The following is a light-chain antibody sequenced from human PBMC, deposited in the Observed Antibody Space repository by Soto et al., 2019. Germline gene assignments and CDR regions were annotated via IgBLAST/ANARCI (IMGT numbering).Light chain of an antibody. CDR3: QHYGTSPFT. CDR1: QSVSSSY. CDR2: GTS. Sequence: VLTQSPGTLSLSAGERATLSCRASQSVSSSYLAWYQQKPGQAPRLVIYGTSSRAAGIPDRFSGSGSGTDFTLTITRLEPEDFAVYYCQHYGTSPFTFGPGTKVDIK. V-gene: IGKV3-20*01. J-gene: IGKJ3*01.